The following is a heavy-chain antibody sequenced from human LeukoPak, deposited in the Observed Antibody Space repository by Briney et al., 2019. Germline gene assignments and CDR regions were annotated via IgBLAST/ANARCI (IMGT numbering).Heavy chain of an antibody. Sequence: ASVKVSCKASGYTFTSYAMHWVRQAPGQRLEWMGWINAGNGNTKYSQKFQGRVTITRDTSASTAYMELNSLRSEDTAVYYCARVLWGSYRPFDYWGQGTLVTVSS. V-gene: IGHV1-3*01. CDR1: GYTFTSYA. J-gene: IGHJ4*02. D-gene: IGHD3-16*02. CDR2: INAGNGNT. CDR3: ARVLWGSYRPFDY.